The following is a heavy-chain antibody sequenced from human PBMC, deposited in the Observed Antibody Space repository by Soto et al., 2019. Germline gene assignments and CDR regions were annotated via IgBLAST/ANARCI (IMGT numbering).Heavy chain of an antibody. J-gene: IGHJ4*02. Sequence: GGSLRLSCAASGFTVSSNYMSWVRQAPGKGLEWVSVIYSGGSTYYADSVKGRFTISRHNSKNTLYLQMNSLRAEDTAVYYCARVRDYDYGDYHFDYWGQGTLVTVSS. V-gene: IGHV3-53*04. CDR2: IYSGGST. CDR3: ARVRDYDYGDYHFDY. D-gene: IGHD4-17*01. CDR1: GFTVSSNY.